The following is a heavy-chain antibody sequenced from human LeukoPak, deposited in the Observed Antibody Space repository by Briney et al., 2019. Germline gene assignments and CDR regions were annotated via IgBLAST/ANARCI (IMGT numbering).Heavy chain of an antibody. Sequence: SQTLSLTFAISGDSVLTNSATWNWTRQSPSRAFEWLGRTYYRSKWDNDYAVSVKSRITINPDTSKNQFSLQLNSVTPEDTAVYYCARGLYRYFDLWGRGTLVTVSS. V-gene: IGHV6-1*01. J-gene: IGHJ2*01. CDR2: TYYRSKWDN. CDR3: ARGLYRYFDL. CDR1: GDSVLTNSAT.